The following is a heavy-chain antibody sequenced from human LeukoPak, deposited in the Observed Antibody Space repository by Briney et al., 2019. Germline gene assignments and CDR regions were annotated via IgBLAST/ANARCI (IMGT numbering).Heavy chain of an antibody. CDR1: QFTFHTYA. CDR2: ISSSGETT. J-gene: IGHJ4*01. Sequence: GGALRLSCVASQFTFHTYAMSWVRQRPGKGPGWVSMISSSGETTDYAESVKGRFIISRDNTKNTLYLQLESPRVDDTAIYYCAKDPRAMGRYFFDDWGQGSLVIVYS. D-gene: IGHD1-14*01. CDR3: AKDPRAMGRYFFDD. V-gene: IGHV3-23*01.